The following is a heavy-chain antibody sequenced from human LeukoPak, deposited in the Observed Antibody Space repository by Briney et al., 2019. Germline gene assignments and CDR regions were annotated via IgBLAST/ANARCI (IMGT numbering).Heavy chain of an antibody. CDR3: ARASGMGRVVPLDH. J-gene: IGHJ5*02. Sequence: GEALKISCKGSGYTFTSYWIGWVRQMPGKGLEWMGVIYPGGCDTRYSPSYQAKLHISADKSISTAYPQWSSLKASDTAMYYCARASGMGRVVPLDHWGQGTLLTVSS. V-gene: IGHV5-51*01. CDR2: IYPGGCDT. CDR1: GYTFTSYW. D-gene: IGHD3-10*01.